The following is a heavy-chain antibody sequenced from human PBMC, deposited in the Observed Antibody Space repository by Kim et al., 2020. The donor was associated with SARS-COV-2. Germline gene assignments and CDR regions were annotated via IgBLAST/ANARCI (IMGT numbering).Heavy chain of an antibody. J-gene: IGHJ4*02. D-gene: IGHD6-6*01. CDR1: GFTFSSYS. Sequence: GGSLRLSCAASGFTFSSYSINWVRQAPGKGLEWVSSISTTSIHIYYADSVKGRLTISRDNAENSVYLQMNSLRAEDTAVYYCARLAGSSGKYYFDYWGQGTLVTVSS. CDR3: ARLAGSSGKYYFDY. CDR2: ISTTSIHI. V-gene: IGHV3-21*01.